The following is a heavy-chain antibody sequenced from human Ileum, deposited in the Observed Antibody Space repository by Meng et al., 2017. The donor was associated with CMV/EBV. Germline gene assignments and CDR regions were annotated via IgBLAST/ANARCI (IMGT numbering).Heavy chain of an antibody. CDR1: GAYNVSYF. J-gene: IGHJ4*02. Sequence: QPRGGALSQAPESLTLTCAVNGAYNVSYFWNWIRQTHGKGLECSGELNQSGSTNYNPSHHSRLTISQDTSNNHFSLTLTSATAADEAVSYWARGPDTSGVAGRGSCDSWGQGTLVTVSS. CDR3: ARGPDTSGVAGRGSCDS. CDR2: LNQSGST. D-gene: IGHD6-6*01. V-gene: IGHV4-34*01.